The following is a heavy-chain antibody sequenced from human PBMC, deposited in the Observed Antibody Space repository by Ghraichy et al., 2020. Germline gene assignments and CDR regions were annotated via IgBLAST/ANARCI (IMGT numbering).Heavy chain of an antibody. Sequence: SETLSLTCAVSGGSISSSNWWSWVRQPPGKGLEWIGEIYHSGSTNYNPSLKSRVTISVDKSKNQFSLKLSSVTAADTAVYYCARVSRDFDWLFLFDYWGQGTLVTVSS. CDR3: ARVSRDFDWLFLFDY. CDR1: GGSISSSNW. J-gene: IGHJ4*02. D-gene: IGHD3-9*01. V-gene: IGHV4-4*02. CDR2: IYHSGST.